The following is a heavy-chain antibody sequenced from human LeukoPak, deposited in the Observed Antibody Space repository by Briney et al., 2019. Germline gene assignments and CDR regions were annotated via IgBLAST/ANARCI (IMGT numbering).Heavy chain of an antibody. V-gene: IGHV3-21*01. Sequence: GGSLRLSCAVSGFTFSSDSMNWVRQAPGKGLEWVSSISSSSSNIYYADSVKGRFTISRDNAKNSLSLQMNSLRAEDTAVYYCASYSTTGGDIAYWGQGTLVTVSS. CDR3: ASYSTTGGDIAY. CDR2: ISSSSSNI. D-gene: IGHD3-16*01. CDR1: GFTFSSDS. J-gene: IGHJ4*02.